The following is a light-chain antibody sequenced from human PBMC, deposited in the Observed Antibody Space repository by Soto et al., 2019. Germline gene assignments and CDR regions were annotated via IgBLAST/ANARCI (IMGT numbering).Light chain of an antibody. CDR1: SSDVGGYNY. CDR3: SSYTSSSTQ. Sequence: QSALTQSASVSGSPGQSITISCTGTSSDVGGYNYVSWYQQHPGKAPKLMIYDVSNRPSGVSNRFSGSKSGNTASLTISGLQAEDEADYYCSSYTSSSTQFGGGTKLTVL. J-gene: IGLJ2*01. CDR2: DVS. V-gene: IGLV2-14*01.